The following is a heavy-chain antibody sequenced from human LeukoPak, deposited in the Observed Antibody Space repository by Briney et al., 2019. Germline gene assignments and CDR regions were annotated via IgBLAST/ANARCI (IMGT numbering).Heavy chain of an antibody. Sequence: GRSLRLSCVASGFTFSSHAMSWVRQAPGRGLEWVSSLSGSGSSRYSADSVKGRFTISRDNSKNTLFLQMNSLRAEDTAVYYCANHPGGALNIWGQGTMVTVSS. J-gene: IGHJ3*02. CDR1: GFTFSSHA. V-gene: IGHV3-23*01. CDR2: LSGSGSSR. D-gene: IGHD3-16*01. CDR3: ANHPGGALNI.